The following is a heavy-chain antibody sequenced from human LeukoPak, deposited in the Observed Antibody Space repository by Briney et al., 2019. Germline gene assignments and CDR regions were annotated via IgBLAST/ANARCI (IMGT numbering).Heavy chain of an antibody. CDR1: GYTFTTYA. V-gene: IGHV1-3*01. CDR2: INAGNGDA. Sequence: ASVKVSCKASGYTFTTYAIHWVRQAPGRSLEWMGRINAGNGDAKYSQNFHDRITITRDTSASTAYMELSSLRSEDTAVYYCARVPQYSSRSWYFDLWGRGTLVTVSS. D-gene: IGHD6-13*01. J-gene: IGHJ2*01. CDR3: ARVPQYSSRSWYFDL.